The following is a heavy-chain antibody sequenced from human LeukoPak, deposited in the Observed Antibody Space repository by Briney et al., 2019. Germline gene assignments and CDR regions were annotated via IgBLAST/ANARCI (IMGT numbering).Heavy chain of an antibody. J-gene: IGHJ4*02. CDR3: ARALYSSGWYRN. CDR1: GFTVSSNY. D-gene: IGHD6-19*01. Sequence: GGSLRLSCEASGFTVSSNYMSWVRQAPGKGREGVSVIYSGGSTYYADSVKGRFTISRDNSKNTLYLQMNSLRAEDTAVYYCARALYSSGWYRNWGQGTLVTISS. CDR2: IYSGGST. V-gene: IGHV3-53*01.